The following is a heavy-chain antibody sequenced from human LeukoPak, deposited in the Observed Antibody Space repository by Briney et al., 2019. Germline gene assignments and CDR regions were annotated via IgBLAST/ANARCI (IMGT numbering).Heavy chain of an antibody. V-gene: IGHV5-51*01. CDR1: GYSFTSYW. Sequence: GESLKISCKGSGYSFTSYWIGWVRQMPGKGLEGMGIIFPGDSDTRYSPSFQGQVTISADKSITTAYLQWSSLKAADTAMYYCARCFSGVFRSSTSCFYFDYWGQGTLVTVSS. CDR2: IFPGDSDT. D-gene: IGHD2-2*01. J-gene: IGHJ4*02. CDR3: ARCFSGVFRSSTSCFYFDY.